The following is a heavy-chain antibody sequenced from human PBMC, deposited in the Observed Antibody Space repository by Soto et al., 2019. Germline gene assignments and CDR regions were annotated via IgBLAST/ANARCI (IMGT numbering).Heavy chain of an antibody. Sequence: EVQLVESGGGLVQPGGSLRLCYAASGFTFSSYDMHWVRQATGKGLEWVSGIGTAGDTYYPGSVKGRFTISRENAKNSLYLQMNSLRAGDTAVYYCARGITIVRGVILDYFDYWGQGTLVTVSS. CDR1: GFTFSSYD. D-gene: IGHD3-10*01. CDR2: IGTAGDT. CDR3: ARGITIVRGVILDYFDY. V-gene: IGHV3-13*04. J-gene: IGHJ4*02.